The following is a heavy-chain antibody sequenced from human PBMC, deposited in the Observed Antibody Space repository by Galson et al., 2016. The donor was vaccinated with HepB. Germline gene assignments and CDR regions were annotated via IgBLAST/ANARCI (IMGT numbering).Heavy chain of an antibody. CDR3: ARTFWWSPHFDN. J-gene: IGHJ4*02. V-gene: IGHV3-7*01. CDR2: IDRDGSQK. Sequence: SLRLSCAASGFTFSNYWMTWVRQAPGKGLEWVAIIDRDGSQKYHVDSVKGRFTISRDNAKNSLSLRMNSLGAEDTAIYYCARTFWWSPHFDNWGQGTLVTFSS. CDR1: GFTFSNYW. D-gene: IGHD2-15*01.